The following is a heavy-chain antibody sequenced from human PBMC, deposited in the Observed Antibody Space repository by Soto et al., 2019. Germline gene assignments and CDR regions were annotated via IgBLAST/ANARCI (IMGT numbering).Heavy chain of an antibody. V-gene: IGHV3-73*01. J-gene: IGHJ4*02. CDR3: TRLTALENYFDY. Sequence: LRLSCAASGFTFSGSAMHWVRQASGKGLEWVGRIRSKANSYATAYAASVKGRFTISRDDSKNTAYLQMNSLKTEDTAVYYCTRLTALENYFDYWGQGTLVTVS. D-gene: IGHD5-18*01. CDR2: IRSKANSYAT. CDR1: GFTFSGSA.